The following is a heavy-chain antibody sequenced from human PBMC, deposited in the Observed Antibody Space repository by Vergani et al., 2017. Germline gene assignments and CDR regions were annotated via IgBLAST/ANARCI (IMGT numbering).Heavy chain of an antibody. J-gene: IGHJ4*02. CDR2: ISGSGGST. CDR3: AKGSKGSSWYTPNDY. CDR1: GFTFSSYA. D-gene: IGHD6-13*01. Sequence: EVQLLESGGGLVQPEGSLRLSCAASGFTFSSYAMSWVRQAPGKGLEWVSAISGSGGSTYYADSVKGRFTISRDNSKNTLYLQMNSLRAEDTAVYYCAKGSKGSSWYTPNDYWGQGTLVTVSS. V-gene: IGHV3-23*01.